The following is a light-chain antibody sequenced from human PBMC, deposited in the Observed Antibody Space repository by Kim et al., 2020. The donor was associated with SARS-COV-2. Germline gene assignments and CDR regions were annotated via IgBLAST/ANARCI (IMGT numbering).Light chain of an antibody. V-gene: IGKV1-5*03. Sequence: DIQMTQSPSTLSASVGDRVTITCRASQRISDWLAWYQQKPGKAPKLLISKASSLESGVPSRFSGSASGTEFTLTISSLQPDDFATYYCQQYYSDFYTFGQGTKLEI. CDR1: QRISDW. CDR2: KAS. J-gene: IGKJ2*01. CDR3: QQYYSDFYT.